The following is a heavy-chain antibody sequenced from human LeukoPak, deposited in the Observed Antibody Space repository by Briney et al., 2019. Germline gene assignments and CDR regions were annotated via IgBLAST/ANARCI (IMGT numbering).Heavy chain of an antibody. J-gene: IGHJ4*02. CDR3: ARDRVGALFRY. D-gene: IGHD1-26*01. CDR2: IYSGGST. Sequence: GGSLRLSCAASGFTVSSNYMSWVRQAPGKGLEWVSVIYSGGSTYYADSVKGRFTISRDNSKNTLYLQMNSLRAEGTAVYYCARDRVGALFRYWGQGTLVTVSS. V-gene: IGHV3-53*01. CDR1: GFTVSSNY.